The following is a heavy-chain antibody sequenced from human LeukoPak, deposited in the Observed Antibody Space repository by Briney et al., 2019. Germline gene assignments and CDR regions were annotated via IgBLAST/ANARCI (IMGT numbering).Heavy chain of an antibody. Sequence: ASVKVSCKASGYTFTRYDINWVRQSTGQGLEWMGWMNPHSGKTGYAQKFQGRVAMTADTRINTAYMELSSLRSDDTAVYYCRVDYYGSGTSYLNDFWGQGTLVTVPS. CDR2: MNPHSGKT. D-gene: IGHD3-10*01. V-gene: IGHV1-8*01. CDR3: RVDYYGSGTSYLNDF. J-gene: IGHJ4*02. CDR1: GYTFTRYD.